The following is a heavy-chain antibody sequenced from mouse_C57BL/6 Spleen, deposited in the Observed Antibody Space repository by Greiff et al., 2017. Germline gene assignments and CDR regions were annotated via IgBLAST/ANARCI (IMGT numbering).Heavy chain of an antibody. D-gene: IGHD2-5*01. Sequence: VQLQQSGAELVRPGASVKLSCTASGFNIKDYYMHWVKQRPEQGLEWIGRIDPEDGDTEYAPKFQGKATLTADTSSNTAYLQLSSLTSEDTAVYYCTPGSSNYVFDYWGQGTTLTVSS. V-gene: IGHV14-1*01. CDR1: GFNIKDYY. CDR2: IDPEDGDT. J-gene: IGHJ2*01. CDR3: TPGSSNYVFDY.